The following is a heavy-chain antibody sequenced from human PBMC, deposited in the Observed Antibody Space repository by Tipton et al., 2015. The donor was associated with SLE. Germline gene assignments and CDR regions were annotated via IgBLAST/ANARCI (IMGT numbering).Heavy chain of an antibody. CDR2: IGYGGST. CDR1: GASITSGGYY. D-gene: IGHD5-12*01. V-gene: IGHV4-31*03. J-gene: IGHJ4*02. CDR3: ARGGVGGYDYFDY. Sequence: TLSLTCTVSGASITSGGYYWSWIRQHPGKGLERIGHIGYGGSTDYNPSLISRVTILVGTSKNQFSLKLTSVTAADTAVYFCARGGVGGYDYFDYWGQGTLVTVSS.